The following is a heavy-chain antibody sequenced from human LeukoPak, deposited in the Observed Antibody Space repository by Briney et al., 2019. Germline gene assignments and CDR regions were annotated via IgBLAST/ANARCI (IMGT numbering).Heavy chain of an antibody. CDR2: IGCDGSGT. D-gene: IGHD2-8*02. V-gene: IGHV3-74*01. Sequence: GGSLRLSCAASGFSLSGYWMHWVREAPGKGLVWVSRIGCDGSGTTYADSVKGRFTSSRDTSKNTLYLQMNSLRDEDAAVYHCTRVQAGRSGLMDGGGRGTTVTVS. CDR3: TRVQAGRSGLMDG. CDR1: GFSLSGYW. J-gene: IGHJ6*02.